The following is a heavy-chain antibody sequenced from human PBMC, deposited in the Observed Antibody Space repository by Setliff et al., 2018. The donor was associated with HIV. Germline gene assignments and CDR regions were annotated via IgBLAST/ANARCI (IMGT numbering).Heavy chain of an antibody. J-gene: IGHJ4*02. CDR3: ARALYTNLAHFDY. V-gene: IGHV1-46*01. D-gene: IGHD4-4*01. CDR1: GGTFSSYA. Sequence: ASVKVSCKASGGTFSSYAISWVRQAPGQGLEWMAIINPSGGSTSYAQKFQGRVTMTSDTSTSTVYMELSSLRSEDTAVYYCARALYTNLAHFDYLGQGTLVTVSS. CDR2: INPSGGST.